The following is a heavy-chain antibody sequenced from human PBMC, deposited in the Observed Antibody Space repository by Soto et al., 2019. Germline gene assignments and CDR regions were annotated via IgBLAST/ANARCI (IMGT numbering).Heavy chain of an antibody. CDR1: GFTFSSYG. Sequence: QVQLVESGGGVVQPGRALRLSCAASGFTFSSYGMHWVRQAPGKGLEWVAGISYDGSTKYYADSVKGRFTISRDNSKKSLYLHMDRLKAEGTEVYYCAKEAVGVPAAIRGHGDYYYYYGMDVGGKGTTVTVSS. CDR2: ISYDGSTK. V-gene: IGHV3-30*18. CDR3: AKEAVGVPAAIRGHGDYYYYYGMDV. D-gene: IGHD2-2*02. J-gene: IGHJ6*04.